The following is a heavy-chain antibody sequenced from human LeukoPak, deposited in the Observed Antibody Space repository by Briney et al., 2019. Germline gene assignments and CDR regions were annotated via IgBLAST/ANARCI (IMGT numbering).Heavy chain of an antibody. J-gene: IGHJ4*02. CDR3: ARRAGAYSHPYDY. Sequence: GGSLRLSCAASGFTFSSYEMNWVRQAPGEGLEWVSYIISSGSTIYYADSVKGRFTISRDNSKNTLYLQMNSLRAEDTAVYYCARRAGAYSHPYDYWGQGTLVTVSS. V-gene: IGHV3-48*03. D-gene: IGHD4/OR15-4a*01. CDR1: GFTFSSYE. CDR2: IISSGSTI.